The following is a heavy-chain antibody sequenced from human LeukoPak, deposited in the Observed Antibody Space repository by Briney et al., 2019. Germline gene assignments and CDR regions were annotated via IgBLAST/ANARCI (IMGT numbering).Heavy chain of an antibody. D-gene: IGHD3-22*01. CDR3: ARRYYYDSSGYYYMDY. Sequence: GESLKISCKGSGYSFTSYWIGWVCQMPGKGLEWMGIIYPGDSDTRYSPSFQGQVTISADKSISTAYLQWSSLKASDTAMYYCARRYYYDSSGYYYMDYWGQGTLVTVSS. J-gene: IGHJ4*02. V-gene: IGHV5-51*01. CDR2: IYPGDSDT. CDR1: GYSFTSYW.